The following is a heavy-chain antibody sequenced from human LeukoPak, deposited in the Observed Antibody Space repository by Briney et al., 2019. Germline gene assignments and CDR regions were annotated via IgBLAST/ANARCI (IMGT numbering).Heavy chain of an antibody. CDR1: GFTFSSYR. CDR3: AKDGSEAIVATILNY. D-gene: IGHD5-12*01. J-gene: IGHJ4*02. V-gene: IGHV3-48*01. CDR2: ISSSSSTI. Sequence: GGSLRLSCAASGFTFSSYRMNWVRQAPGKGLEWVSYISSSSSTIYYADSVKGRFTISRDNSRNTPYLQMNSLRAEDTAVYYCAKDGSEAIVATILNYWGQGTLVTVSS.